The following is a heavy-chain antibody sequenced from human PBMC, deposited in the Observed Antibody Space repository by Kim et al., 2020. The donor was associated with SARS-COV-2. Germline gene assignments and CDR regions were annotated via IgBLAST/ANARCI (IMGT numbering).Heavy chain of an antibody. CDR3: ARGVAVAGSPR. V-gene: IGHV1-8*01. CDR2: T. D-gene: IGHD6-19*01. J-gene: IGHJ4*02. Sequence: TGYAQKVQGRVTLTRNTSIRTAYMELSSLRSEDTAVYYCARGVAVAGSPRWGQGTLVTVSS.